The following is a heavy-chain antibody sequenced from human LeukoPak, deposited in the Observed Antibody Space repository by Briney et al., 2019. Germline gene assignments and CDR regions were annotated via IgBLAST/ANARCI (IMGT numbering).Heavy chain of an antibody. J-gene: IGHJ4*02. D-gene: IGHD6-13*01. CDR2: ISSSSYI. CDR3: ARALGQAAAGIMVY. V-gene: IGHV3-21*01. CDR1: GFTFSNYW. Sequence: GGSLRLSCVASGFTFSNYWVTWVRQAPGKGLEWVSSISSSSYIYYADSVKGRFTISRDNAKNSLYLQMNSLRAEDTAVYYCARALGQAAAGIMVYWGQGTLVTVSS.